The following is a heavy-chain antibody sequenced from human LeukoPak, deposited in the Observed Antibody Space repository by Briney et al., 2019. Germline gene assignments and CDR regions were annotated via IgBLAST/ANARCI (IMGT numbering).Heavy chain of an antibody. D-gene: IGHD5-18*01. CDR2: MNPNSGNT. CDR3: ATALPHTAMGYYYYYYMDV. J-gene: IGHJ6*03. V-gene: IGHV1-8*01. CDR1: GYTFSSYD. Sequence: ASVKVSCKASGYTFSSYDINWVRQATGQGLEWMGWMNPNSGNTGYAQKLQGRVTMTTDTSTDTAYMELSSLRSEDTAVYYCATALPHTAMGYYYYYYMDVWGKGTTVTVSS.